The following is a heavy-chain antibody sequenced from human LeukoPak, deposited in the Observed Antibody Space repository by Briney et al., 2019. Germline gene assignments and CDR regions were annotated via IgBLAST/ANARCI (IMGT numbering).Heavy chain of an antibody. CDR2: ISSSSSTI. V-gene: IGHV3-48*02. CDR3: ALAWVSLQNIAEAGSTGAFDM. J-gene: IGHJ3*02. Sequence: GGSLRLSCAASGFTFSSYSMNWVRQAPGKGLEWLSYISSSSSTIYYADSVKGRFTISRDNAKNSLYLQMNSLRDEDTAVYYCALAWVSLQNIAEAGSTGAFDMWGQGTMVTVSS. CDR1: GFTFSSYS. D-gene: IGHD6-13*01.